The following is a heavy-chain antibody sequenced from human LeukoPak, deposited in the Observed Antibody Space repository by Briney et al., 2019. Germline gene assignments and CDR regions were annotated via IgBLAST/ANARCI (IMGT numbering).Heavy chain of an antibody. Sequence: ASVKVSCKASGYTFTGYYMHWVRQAPGQGLEWMGWINPNSGGTNYAQKFQGRVTMTRDTSISTAYMELSRLRSDDTAVYYCARSWDDSSGYRSYDYWGQGTLVTVSS. CDR1: GYTFTGYY. CDR3: ARSWDDSSGYRSYDY. V-gene: IGHV1-2*02. D-gene: IGHD3-22*01. J-gene: IGHJ4*02. CDR2: INPNSGGT.